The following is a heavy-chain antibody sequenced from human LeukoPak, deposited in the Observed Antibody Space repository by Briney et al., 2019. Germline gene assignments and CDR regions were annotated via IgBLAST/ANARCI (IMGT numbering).Heavy chain of an antibody. J-gene: IGHJ3*02. V-gene: IGHV3-9*01. D-gene: IGHD3-22*01. Sequence: GGSLRLSYAASGFTFDDYAMHWVRHAPGKGLEWVSGISWNSGSIGYADSVKGRFTISRDNAKNSLYLQMNSLRAEDTALYYCAKALRITMIVVVSDAFDIWGQGTMVTVSS. CDR3: AKALRITMIVVVSDAFDI. CDR1: GFTFDDYA. CDR2: ISWNSGSI.